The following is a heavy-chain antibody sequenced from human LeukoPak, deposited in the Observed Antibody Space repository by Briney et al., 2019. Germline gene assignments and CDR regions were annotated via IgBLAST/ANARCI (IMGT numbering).Heavy chain of an antibody. CDR3: ARNRGADY. Sequence: GGSLRLSCAASGFTLSNYWMSWVRQAPGKGLEWVANIKQDGSEKYYADSVKGRLIISRDSAKNSLYLQMNSLRADDTAVYYCARNRGADYWGQGTLVTVSS. CDR2: IKQDGSEK. V-gene: IGHV3-7*01. D-gene: IGHD3-10*01. CDR1: GFTLSNYW. J-gene: IGHJ4*02.